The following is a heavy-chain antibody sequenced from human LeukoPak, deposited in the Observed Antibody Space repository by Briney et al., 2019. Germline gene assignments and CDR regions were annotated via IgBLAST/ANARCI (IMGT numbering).Heavy chain of an antibody. CDR1: GFTFSSYA. CDR3: ARARVAARLQVPFDP. CDR2: ISSNGGST. V-gene: IGHV3-64*01. Sequence: GGSLRLSCAASGFTFSSYAMHWVRQAPGKGLEYVSAISSNGGSTYYANSVKGRFTISRDNSKNTLYLQMGSLRAEDMAVYYCARARVAARLQVPFDPWGQGTLVTVSS. D-gene: IGHD6-6*01. J-gene: IGHJ5*02.